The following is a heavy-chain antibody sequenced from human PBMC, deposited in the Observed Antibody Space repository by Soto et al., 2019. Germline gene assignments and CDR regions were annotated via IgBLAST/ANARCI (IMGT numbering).Heavy chain of an antibody. Sequence: GESLKISCKGSGYSFTSYWIGWVRQMPGKGLEWMGIIYPGDSDTRYSPSFQGQVTIAADKSISTAYLQWSSLKASDTAMYYCARSPQYSGYDYPYWVAFDIWGQGTMVTVSS. CDR2: IYPGDSDT. CDR1: GYSFTSYW. J-gene: IGHJ3*02. V-gene: IGHV5-51*01. D-gene: IGHD5-12*01. CDR3: ARSPQYSGYDYPYWVAFDI.